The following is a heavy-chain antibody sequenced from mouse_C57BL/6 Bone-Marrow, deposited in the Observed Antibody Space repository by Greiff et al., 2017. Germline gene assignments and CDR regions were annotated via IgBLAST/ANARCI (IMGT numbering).Heavy chain of an antibody. CDR1: GYTFTSYW. Sequence: QVQLQQPGAELVKPGASVKLSCKASGYTFTSYWMQWVKQRPGQGLEWIGEIDPSDSYTNYNQKFTGKATLTVDTSSSTAYMQLSNLTSEDSAVYYCAAYGSSYSWCQGTTLTVSS. V-gene: IGHV1-50*01. CDR3: AAYGSSYS. CDR2: IDPSDSYT. J-gene: IGHJ2*01. D-gene: IGHD1-1*01.